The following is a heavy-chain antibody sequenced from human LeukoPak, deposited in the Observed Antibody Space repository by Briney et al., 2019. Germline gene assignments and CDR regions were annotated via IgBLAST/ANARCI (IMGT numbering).Heavy chain of an antibody. D-gene: IGHD2-21*02. V-gene: IGHV4-34*01. CDR3: ARDCGGDCYPLNDAFDI. Sequence: SETLSLTCAVYGGSFSGYYWSWIRQPPGKGLEWIGEINHSGSTNYNPSLKSRVTISVDTSKNQFSLKLSSVTAADTAVYYCARDCGGDCYPLNDAFDIWGQGTMVTVSS. CDR1: GGSFSGYY. CDR2: INHSGST. J-gene: IGHJ3*02.